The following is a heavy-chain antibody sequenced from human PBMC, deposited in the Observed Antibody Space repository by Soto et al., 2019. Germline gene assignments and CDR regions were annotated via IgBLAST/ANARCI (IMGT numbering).Heavy chain of an antibody. J-gene: IGHJ4*02. D-gene: IGHD2-2*01. V-gene: IGHV3-33*01. CDR1: GFTFNSYG. CDR2: IWYDGSNK. CDR3: ASRSPALDY. Sequence: QVQLVESGGGVVQPGRSLRLSCAASGFTFNSYGMHWVRQAPGKGLEWVAVIWYDGSNKYYADSMKGRFTISRDNSKNTLYLQMNSLRAEDTAVYYCASRSPALDYWGQGTLVTVSS.